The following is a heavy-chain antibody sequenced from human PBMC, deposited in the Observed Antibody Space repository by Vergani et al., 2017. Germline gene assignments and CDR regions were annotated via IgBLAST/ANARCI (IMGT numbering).Heavy chain of an antibody. CDR3: VRVQSVSGPYGGLAF. CDR2: IGHSGSPI. Sequence: VQLVESGGGLVKPGGSLRLSCAVTGCIFSDYYMSWIRQAPGKGLEWISYIGHSGSPIFYADSVKGRFTISRDNAKNSLYLQMNGLRVEDTAMYFCVRVQSVSGPYGGLAFWGLGILVTVSS. D-gene: IGHD6-19*01. CDR1: GCIFSDYY. J-gene: IGHJ4*02. V-gene: IGHV3-11*04.